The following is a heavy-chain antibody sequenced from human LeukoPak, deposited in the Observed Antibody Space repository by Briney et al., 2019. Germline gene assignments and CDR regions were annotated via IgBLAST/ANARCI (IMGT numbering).Heavy chain of an antibody. CDR1: GYTFTSYY. D-gene: IGHD3-22*01. CDR2: IIPTFGTA. J-gene: IGHJ5*02. CDR3: ARNYYDSSGYYQDWFDP. V-gene: IGHV1-69*05. Sequence: SVKVSCKASGYTFTSYYMHWVRQAPGQGLEWMGGIIPTFGTANYAQKFQGRVTITTDESTSTAYMELSSLRSEDTAVYYCARNYYDSSGYYQDWFDPWGQGTLVTVSS.